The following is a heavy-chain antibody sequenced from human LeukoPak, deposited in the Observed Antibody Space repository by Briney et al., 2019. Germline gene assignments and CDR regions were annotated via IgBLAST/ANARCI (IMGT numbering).Heavy chain of an antibody. CDR1: GFTFSSYW. Sequence: GSLRLSCAASGFTFSSYWMRWVRQAPGKGMGWVANIKQDGSEKYYVDSVKGRFTISRDNAKNSLYLQMNSLRAEGTAVYYCARVGTGGEFDYWGQGTLVTVSS. D-gene: IGHD3-16*01. V-gene: IGHV3-7*01. CDR2: IKQDGSEK. J-gene: IGHJ4*02. CDR3: ARVGTGGEFDY.